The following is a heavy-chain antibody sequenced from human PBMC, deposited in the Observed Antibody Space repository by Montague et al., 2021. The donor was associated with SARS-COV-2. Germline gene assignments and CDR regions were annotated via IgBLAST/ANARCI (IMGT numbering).Heavy chain of an antibody. J-gene: IGHJ4*02. CDR2: IYYSGAT. V-gene: IGHV4-34*01. CDR3: ARGTKPYYNLWL. Sequence: SETLSLTCSVCGSFAGSSYNWLRQTPGTGLEWIGEIYYSGATDYNPSLKGRVTISADTSKNEFSLELRSVSAADTAIYYCARGTKPYYNLWLWGQGTLVTVSS. D-gene: IGHD3-10*01. CDR1: GSFAGSS.